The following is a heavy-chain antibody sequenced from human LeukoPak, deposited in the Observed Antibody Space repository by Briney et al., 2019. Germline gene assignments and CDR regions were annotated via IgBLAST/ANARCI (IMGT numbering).Heavy chain of an antibody. CDR3: ARDGSSGWTD. D-gene: IGHD6-19*01. CDR2: IKQDGSEK. Sequence: SGGSLRLSCAASGFTFSSLWMTWVRQAPGKGLEWVATIKQDGSEKYYVDSVKGRFTISRDNAKNSLYLQMNSLRAEDTAVYYCARDGSSGWTDWGQGTLVTVSS. J-gene: IGHJ4*02. V-gene: IGHV3-7*03. CDR1: GFTFSSLW.